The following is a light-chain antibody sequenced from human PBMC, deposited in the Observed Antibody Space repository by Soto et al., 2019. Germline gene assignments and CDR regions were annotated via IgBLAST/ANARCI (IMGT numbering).Light chain of an antibody. CDR3: QQYRYSSMYT. V-gene: IGKV3-20*01. CDR1: QSVTNNY. J-gene: IGKJ2*01. Sequence: EIVLTQSPGTLSLSPGERATLSCRASQSVTNNYVAWYQQKPGQPPRLLIYGASSRATGIPERFSGSGSGTDFILTISRLEPEDFAVYYCQQYRYSSMYTFGQGTKLEIK. CDR2: GAS.